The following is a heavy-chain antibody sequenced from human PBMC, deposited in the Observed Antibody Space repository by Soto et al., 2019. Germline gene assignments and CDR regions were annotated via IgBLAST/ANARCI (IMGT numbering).Heavy chain of an antibody. D-gene: IGHD6-19*01. CDR2: IHHSGTT. Sequence: QVQLQESGPGLVKPSETLSLTCSVSGGSISSNWWSWVRQPPGNGLEWIGEIHHSGTTNYNPSLRSRVTRSVDKSKNQLSLNLNSVTAADTAFYSCARHIALATMRGLEYWGQGTVVTVSS. CDR3: ARHIALATMRGLEY. V-gene: IGHV4-4*02. J-gene: IGHJ4*02. CDR1: GGSISSNW.